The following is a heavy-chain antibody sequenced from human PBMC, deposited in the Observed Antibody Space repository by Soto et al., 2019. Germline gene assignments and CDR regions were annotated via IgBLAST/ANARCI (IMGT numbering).Heavy chain of an antibody. J-gene: IGHJ4*02. Sequence: QVQLVQSGAEVKKPGASVKVSCKASGYTFTGYYMHWVRQAPGQGLEWMGWINPNSGDTNYAQKFQGWVTMTRDTSISTAYMERSRLGSDDTAVYYCARDARGDEAPMDYWGQGTLVTVSS. V-gene: IGHV1-2*04. CDR3: ARDARGDEAPMDY. CDR2: INPNSGDT. CDR1: GYTFTGYY. D-gene: IGHD3-10*01.